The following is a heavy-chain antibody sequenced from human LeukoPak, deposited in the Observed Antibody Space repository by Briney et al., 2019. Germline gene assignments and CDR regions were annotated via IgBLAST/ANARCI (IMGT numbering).Heavy chain of an antibody. CDR1: GGSISSSSYY. D-gene: IGHD5-12*01. CDR3: TRRGSYSGYNDY. CDR2: IYYSGST. J-gene: IGHJ4*02. V-gene: IGHV4-39*01. Sequence: SETLSLTCTVSGGSISSSSYYWGWIRQPPGKGLEWIGSIYYSGSTYYNPSLKSRVTISVDTSKNQFSLKLSSVTAADTAVYYCTRRGSYSGYNDYWGQGTLVTVSS.